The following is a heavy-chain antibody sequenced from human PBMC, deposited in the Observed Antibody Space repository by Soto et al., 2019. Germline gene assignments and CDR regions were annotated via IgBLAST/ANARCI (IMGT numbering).Heavy chain of an antibody. J-gene: IGHJ4*02. V-gene: IGHV5-51*01. D-gene: IGHD3-3*01. CDR3: ARLFGVLTYGDY. Sequence: PGESLKISCETSGYTFTSYWTGWVRQMPGKGPEWLGIIYPADSDTRYNPSFQGHVTISADKSISTTYLQWSSLKASDSAMYYCARLFGVLTYGDYWGQGTLVTVSS. CDR1: GYTFTSYW. CDR2: IYPADSDT.